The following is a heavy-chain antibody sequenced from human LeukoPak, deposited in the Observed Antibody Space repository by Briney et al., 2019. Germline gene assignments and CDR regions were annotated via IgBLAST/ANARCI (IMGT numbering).Heavy chain of an antibody. CDR1: GYSISSSYY. CDR3: ARLDVGCSSTSCYFFRFDP. V-gene: IGHV4-38-2*01. J-gene: IGHJ5*02. CDR2: IFHSGSI. Sequence: SETLSLTCSVSGYSISSSYYWGWIRQPPGKGLEWIATIFHSGSIYYNPSLKSGVTISVDTSKNHFSLKLSSVTAADTAVYYCARLDVGCSSTSCYFFRFDPWGQGTLVTVSS. D-gene: IGHD2-2*01.